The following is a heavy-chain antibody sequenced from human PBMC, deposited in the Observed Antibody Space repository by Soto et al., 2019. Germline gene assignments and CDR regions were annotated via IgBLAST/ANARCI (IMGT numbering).Heavy chain of an antibody. Sequence: PGGSLRLSCAASGFTFSSYAMSWVRQAPGKGLEWVSTNSGSGGSTYYADSVKGRFTSSRDNSKNTLYLQMNSLRAEDTAVYYCAKESNYYDSRGLPNYFDFWGQGNLVTVSS. D-gene: IGHD3-22*01. CDR3: AKESNYYDSRGLPNYFDF. J-gene: IGHJ4*02. CDR2: NSGSGGST. V-gene: IGHV3-23*01. CDR1: GFTFSSYA.